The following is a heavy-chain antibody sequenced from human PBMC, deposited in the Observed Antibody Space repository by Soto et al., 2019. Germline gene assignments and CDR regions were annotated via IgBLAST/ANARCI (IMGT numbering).Heavy chain of an antibody. CDR2: ISYDGSNK. V-gene: IGHV3-30*09. Sequence: QVQVVESGGGVVQPGRSLRLSCAASGFTFSSYAMHWVRQAPGKGLEWVALISYDGSNKYYADSVKGRFAISRDNSKNTLYLQRNSLRAEDTAVYYCARMGLLHGMDVWGKGTTVTVSS. CDR1: GFTFSSYA. J-gene: IGHJ6*04. D-gene: IGHD2-15*01. CDR3: ARMGLLHGMDV.